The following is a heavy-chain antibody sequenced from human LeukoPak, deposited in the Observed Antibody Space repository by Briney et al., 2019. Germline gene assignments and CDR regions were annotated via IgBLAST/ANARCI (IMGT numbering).Heavy chain of an antibody. D-gene: IGHD2-21*02. Sequence: PGGSLRLSCAASGFTFSSYGMHWVCQAPGKGLEWVAVISYDGSNKYYADSVKGRFTISRDNSKNTLYLQMNSLRAEDTAVYYCAKDPVVVTGDGFDYWGQGTLVTVSS. CDR1: GFTFSSYG. V-gene: IGHV3-30*18. CDR2: ISYDGSNK. CDR3: AKDPVVVTGDGFDY. J-gene: IGHJ4*02.